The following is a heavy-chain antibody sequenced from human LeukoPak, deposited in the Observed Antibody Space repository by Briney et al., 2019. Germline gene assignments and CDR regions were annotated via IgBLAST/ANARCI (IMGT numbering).Heavy chain of an antibody. CDR1: GGSISSSNW. CDR2: IYHSGST. V-gene: IGHV4-4*02. J-gene: IGHJ5*02. D-gene: IGHD2-15*01. CDR3: ARVGRYCSGGSCCYEVAPPTDNWFDP. Sequence: SETLSLTCAVSGGSISSSNWWSWVRQPPGKGLEWIGEIYHSGSTNYNPSLKSRVTISVDTFKNQFSLKLTSVTAADTAVYYCARVGRYCSGGSCCYEVAPPTDNWFDPWGQGTLVTVSS.